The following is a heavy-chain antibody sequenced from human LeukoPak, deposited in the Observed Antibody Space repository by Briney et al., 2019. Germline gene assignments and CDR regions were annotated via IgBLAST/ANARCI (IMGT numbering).Heavy chain of an antibody. CDR2: IKSKTDGGTT. CDR3: TRAGYSSGFDS. CDR1: GFTFSNAW. Sequence: PGGSLRLSCAASGFTFSNAWMSWVRQAPGKGLEWVGRIKSKTDGGTTDYAAPVKGRFTISRDDSKNTLYLQMNSLIAEDTAVYFCTRAGYSSGFDSWGQGTLVTVSS. J-gene: IGHJ5*01. V-gene: IGHV3-15*05. D-gene: IGHD6-19*01.